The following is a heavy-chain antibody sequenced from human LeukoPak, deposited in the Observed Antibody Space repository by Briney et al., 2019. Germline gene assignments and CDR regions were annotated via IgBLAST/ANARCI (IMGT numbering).Heavy chain of an antibody. CDR3: ARVGSYCTNGVCYTTFDY. CDR1: GVSVRSGGFC. Sequence: LTCSVSGVSVRSGGFCWRWIRQNPGKGLEWIGYIYYSGSTYYNPSLKSRVTISVDTSKNQFSLKLSSVTAADTAVYYCARVGSYCTNGVCYTTFDYWGQGTLVTVSS. CDR2: IYYSGST. D-gene: IGHD2-8*01. J-gene: IGHJ4*02. V-gene: IGHV4-31*03.